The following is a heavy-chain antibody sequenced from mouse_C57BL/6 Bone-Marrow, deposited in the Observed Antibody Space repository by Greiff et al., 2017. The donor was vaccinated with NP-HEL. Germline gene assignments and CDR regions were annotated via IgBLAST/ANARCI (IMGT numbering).Heavy chain of an antibody. CDR2: INPNNGGT. CDR3: ARTYGSSYYYAMDY. V-gene: IGHV1-18*01. Sequence: VQLQQSGPELVKPGASVKIPCKASGYTFTDYNMDWVKQSHGKSLEWIGDINPNNGGTIYNQKFKGKATLTVDKSSSTAYMELRSLTSEDTAVYYCARTYGSSYYYAMDYWGQGTSVTVSS. CDR1: GYTFTDYN. D-gene: IGHD1-1*01. J-gene: IGHJ4*01.